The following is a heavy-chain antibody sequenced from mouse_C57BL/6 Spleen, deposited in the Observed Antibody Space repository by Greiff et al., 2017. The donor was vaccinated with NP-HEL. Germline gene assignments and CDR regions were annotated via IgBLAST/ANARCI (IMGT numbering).Heavy chain of an antibody. CDR2: IDPENGDT. CDR3: TTEGSSGYWFAY. Sequence: EVQLQQSGAELVRPGASVKLSCTASGFNIKDDYMHWVKQRPEQGLEWIGWIDPENGDTEYASKFQGKATITADTSSNTAYLQLSSLTSEDTAVYYCTTEGSSGYWFAYWGQGTLVTVSA. J-gene: IGHJ3*01. CDR1: GFNIKDDY. V-gene: IGHV14-4*01. D-gene: IGHD3-2*02.